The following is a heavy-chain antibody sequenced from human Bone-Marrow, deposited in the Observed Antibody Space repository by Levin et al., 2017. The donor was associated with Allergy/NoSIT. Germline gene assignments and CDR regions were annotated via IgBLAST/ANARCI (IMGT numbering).Heavy chain of an antibody. CDR1: GFTFSDYA. V-gene: IGHV3-23*01. D-gene: IGHD6-13*01. CDR2: ISDSGGST. CDR3: AKALYSSNWYAHAFDI. Sequence: GGSLRLSCAASGFTFSDYAMNWVRQAPGKGLEWVSVISDSGGSTYYAGSVKGRFTISRDNSKSTLYLQVNSLRVEDTAVYYCAKALYSSNWYAHAFDIWGQGTMVTVSS. J-gene: IGHJ3*02.